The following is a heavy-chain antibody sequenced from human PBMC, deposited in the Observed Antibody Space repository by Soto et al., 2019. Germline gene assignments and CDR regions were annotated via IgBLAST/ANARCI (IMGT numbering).Heavy chain of an antibody. V-gene: IGHV4-34*01. CDR1: GGSFSGYY. CDR2: INHSGST. Sequence: PSETLSLTCAVYGGSFSGYYWSWIRQPPGKGLEWIGEINHSGSTNYNPSLKSRVTISVDTSKNQFSLKLSSVTAADTAVYYCARVIARCGSTSCLEWFDPWGQGTLVTVSS. D-gene: IGHD2-2*01. CDR3: ARVIARCGSTSCLEWFDP. J-gene: IGHJ5*02.